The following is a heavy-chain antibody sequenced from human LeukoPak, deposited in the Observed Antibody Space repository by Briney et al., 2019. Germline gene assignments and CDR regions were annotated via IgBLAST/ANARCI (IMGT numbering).Heavy chain of an antibody. CDR2: INPNSGGT. CDR3: ARDWGPYDFRSMDV. J-gene: IGHJ6*02. D-gene: IGHD3-3*01. V-gene: IGHV1-2*06. Sequence: GASVKVSCKASGYTFTGYYMHWVRQAPGQGLEWMGRINPNSGGTNYAQKFQGRVTMTRDTSISTAYMELSRLRFDDTAVYYCARDWGPYDFRSMDVWGQGTTVTVSS. CDR1: GYTFTGYY.